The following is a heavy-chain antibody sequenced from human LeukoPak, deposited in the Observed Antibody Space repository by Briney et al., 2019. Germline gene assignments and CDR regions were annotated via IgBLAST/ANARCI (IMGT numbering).Heavy chain of an antibody. V-gene: IGHV3-23*01. CDR2: ISGSGGST. Sequence: PGGSLRLSCAASGFTFSSYAMSWVRQAPGKGLEWVSAISGSGGSTYYADSVKGRFTISRDNSKNTLYLQMNSLRAEDAAVYYCAKVGGIVVVPAAMFYFDYWGQGTLVTVSS. D-gene: IGHD2-2*01. J-gene: IGHJ4*02. CDR1: GFTFSSYA. CDR3: AKVGGIVVVPAAMFYFDY.